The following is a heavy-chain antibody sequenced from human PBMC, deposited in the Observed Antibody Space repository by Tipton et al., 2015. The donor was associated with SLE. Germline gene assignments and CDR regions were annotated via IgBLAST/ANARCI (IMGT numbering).Heavy chain of an antibody. J-gene: IGHJ4*02. CDR1: GFTFRTYD. Sequence: SLRLSCAVSGFTFRTYDMNWVRQAPGEGLEWVSFISSSSRYKHYSDSVRGRFTISRDNAKNSLYLQMNSLSAEDTALYYCARDFTSIDDYWGQGTLVTVSS. V-gene: IGHV3-21*01. D-gene: IGHD3-3*01. CDR3: ARDFTSIDDY. CDR2: ISSSSRYK.